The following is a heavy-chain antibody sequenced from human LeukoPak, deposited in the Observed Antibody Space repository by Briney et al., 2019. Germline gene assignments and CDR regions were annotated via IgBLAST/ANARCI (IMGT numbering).Heavy chain of an antibody. J-gene: IGHJ3*02. D-gene: IGHD1-14*01. CDR1: GFPFSDYY. Sequence: GSLRLSCAASGFPFSDYYMSWIRQAPGKGMAWVSYISSSGSTIYYADSVKGRFTISRDNAKNSLYLQMNSLRAEDTAVYYCASRRMRGSLDAFDIWGQGTMVTVSS. CDR3: ASRRMRGSLDAFDI. CDR2: ISSSGSTI. V-gene: IGHV3-11*01.